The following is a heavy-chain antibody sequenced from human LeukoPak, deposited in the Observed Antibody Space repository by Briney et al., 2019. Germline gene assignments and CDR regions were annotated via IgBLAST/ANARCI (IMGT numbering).Heavy chain of an antibody. V-gene: IGHV1-8*01. CDR1: GYTFTSYD. D-gene: IGHD1-1*01. Sequence: GASVKVSCKASGYTFTSYDINWVRQATGQGLEWMGWMNPNSGNTGYAQKFQGRVTMTRNTSIGTAYMELSSLRSEDTAVYYCARGPRRVTTDFDYWGQGTLVTVSS. CDR3: ARGPRRVTTDFDY. J-gene: IGHJ4*02. CDR2: MNPNSGNT.